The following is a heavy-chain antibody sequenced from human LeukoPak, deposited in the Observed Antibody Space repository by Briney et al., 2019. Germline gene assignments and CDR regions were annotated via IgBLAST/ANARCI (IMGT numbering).Heavy chain of an antibody. D-gene: IGHD3-22*01. J-gene: IGHJ4*02. CDR2: ISSSSSYI. V-gene: IGHV3-21*01. CDR3: ARGEDYYDSSGYY. CDR1: GFTFSSYS. Sequence: GGSLRLSCAASGFTFSSYSMNWVRQAPGKGLEWVSSISSSSSYIYYADSVKGRFTISRDNAKNSLYLQMNSLRAEDTAVYYCARGEDYYDSSGYYWGQGTLVTVSS.